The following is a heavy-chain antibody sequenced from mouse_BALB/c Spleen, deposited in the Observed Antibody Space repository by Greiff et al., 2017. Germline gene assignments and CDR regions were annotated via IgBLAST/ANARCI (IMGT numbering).Heavy chain of an antibody. D-gene: IGHD2-4*01. J-gene: IGHJ1*01. CDR2: IWSGGST. Sequence: VQLQQSGPGLVQPSQSLSITCTVSGFSLTSYGVHWVRQSPGKGLEWLGVIWSGGSTDYNAAFISRLSISKDNSKSQVFFKMNSLQADDTAIYYCARGGYDYERSYWYFDVWGAGTTVTVSS. V-gene: IGHV2-4-1*01. CDR1: GFSLTSYG. CDR3: ARGGYDYERSYWYFDV.